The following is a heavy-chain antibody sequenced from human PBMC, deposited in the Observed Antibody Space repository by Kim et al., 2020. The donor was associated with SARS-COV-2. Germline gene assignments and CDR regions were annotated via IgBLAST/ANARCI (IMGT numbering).Heavy chain of an antibody. Sequence: SETLSLTCTVSGGSITSITYYWGWIRQSPGKGLEWLGSIYYNANTYYNPSLNSRVTISIDTSKNQAYLQMTSVTAADTAIYYCVRTMLGGQWIFDLWGRG. D-gene: IGHD3-16*01. J-gene: IGHJ2*01. CDR1: GGSITSITYY. CDR3: VRTMLGGQWIFDL. V-gene: IGHV4-39*07. CDR2: IYYNANT.